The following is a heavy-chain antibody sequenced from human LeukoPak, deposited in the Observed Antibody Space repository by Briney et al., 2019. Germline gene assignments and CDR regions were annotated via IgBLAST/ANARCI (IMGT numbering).Heavy chain of an antibody. CDR1: GGSISSGGYY. J-gene: IGHJ5*02. Sequence: SETLSLTCTVSGGSISSGGYYWSWVRQHPGRGLEWIVYIDYSGSTYYNPSLKSRVSISVDTSNNQFSLKLSSVTAADTAVYYCARMGYGFWSGSVLRGFDPWGQGTLVTVSS. CDR2: IDYSGST. CDR3: ARMGYGFWSGSVLRGFDP. V-gene: IGHV4-31*03. D-gene: IGHD3-3*01.